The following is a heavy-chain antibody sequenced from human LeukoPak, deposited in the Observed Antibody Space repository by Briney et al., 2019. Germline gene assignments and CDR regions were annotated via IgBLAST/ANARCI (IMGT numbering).Heavy chain of an antibody. CDR2: ISGSGGCT. D-gene: IGHD2-15*01. CDR3: AKALLGYCSGGSCSLFDY. CDR1: GFTFSSYA. Sequence: PGGSLRLSCAASGFTFSSYAMSWVRQAPGKGLEWVSAISGSGGCTYYADSVKGRFTISRDNSKNTLYLQMNSLRAEDTAVYYCAKALLGYCSGGSCSLFDYWGQGTLVTVSS. V-gene: IGHV3-23*01. J-gene: IGHJ4*02.